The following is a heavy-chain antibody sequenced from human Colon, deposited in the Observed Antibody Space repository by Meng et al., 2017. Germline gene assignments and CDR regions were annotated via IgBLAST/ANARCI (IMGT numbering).Heavy chain of an antibody. Sequence: GESLKISCAASGFNFNLYWISWVRQAPGKGPEWVANIKPDGSEIYYVDSVKGRFTISRDNTKNSVYLQMNSLRAEDTAVYYCARDNWAKWYFDLRGRGTLVTVSS. CDR1: GFNFNLYW. J-gene: IGHJ2*01. CDR2: IKPDGSEI. V-gene: IGHV3-7*01. CDR3: ARDNWAKWYFDL. D-gene: IGHD7-27*01.